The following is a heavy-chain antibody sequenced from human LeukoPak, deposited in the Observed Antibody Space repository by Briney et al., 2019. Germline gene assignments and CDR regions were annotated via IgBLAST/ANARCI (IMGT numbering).Heavy chain of an antibody. V-gene: IGHV3-23*01. CDR1: GFTFSSYV. D-gene: IGHD1-26*01. CDR3: AKRAGSSQYHFDY. Sequence: GGSLRLSCAASGFTFSSYVMRWVRQAPGKGLEWVSAISGSGDSTFYADSVKGRFTISRDNSKNTLHLQMNSLRAEDTDLYYCAKRAGSSQYHFDYWGQGTQVTVSS. CDR2: ISGSGDST. J-gene: IGHJ4*02.